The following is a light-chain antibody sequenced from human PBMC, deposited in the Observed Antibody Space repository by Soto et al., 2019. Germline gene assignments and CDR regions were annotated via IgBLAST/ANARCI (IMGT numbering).Light chain of an antibody. CDR3: QQYGSSLTWT. J-gene: IGKJ1*01. CDR2: GAS. CDR1: QSVSSK. Sequence: EIVMTQSPATLSASPGERRTLSSRASQSVSSKLAWYQQKPGQAPRLLIYGASSRATGIPDRFSGSGSGTDFTLTISRLETEDFAVYYCQQYGSSLTWTFGQGTKVDIK. V-gene: IGKV3-20*01.